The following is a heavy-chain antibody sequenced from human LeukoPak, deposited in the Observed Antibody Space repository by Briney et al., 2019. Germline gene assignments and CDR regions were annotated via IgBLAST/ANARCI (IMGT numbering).Heavy chain of an antibody. CDR3: ARDLVVPAAITAIYYYYGMDV. D-gene: IGHD2-2*01. CDR2: INPNSGGT. J-gene: IGHJ6*02. Sequence: ASVKVSCQASGYTFTGYYMHWVRQPPGQGREWMGWINPNSGGTNYAQKFQGRVTMTRDTSISTAYMELSRLRSDDTAVYYCARDLVVPAAITAIYYYYGMDVWGQGTTVTVSS. V-gene: IGHV1-2*02. CDR1: GYTFTGYY.